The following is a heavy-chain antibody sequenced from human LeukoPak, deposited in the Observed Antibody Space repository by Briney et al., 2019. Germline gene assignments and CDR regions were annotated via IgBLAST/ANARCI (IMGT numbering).Heavy chain of an antibody. D-gene: IGHD1-1*01. CDR3: ARRGKTGPXNWFDP. J-gene: IGHJ5*02. V-gene: IGHV4-39*01. CDR2: VLYSGTT. Sequence: PSETLSLTCSVSGGSISSSSYYWGWIRQPPGRGLEWIGSVLYSGTTYNNPSLKSRITISVDTSKNQFSLKLSSVTAADTAVYYCARRGKTGPXNWFDPWGQGTLVTVSS. CDR1: GGSISSSSYY.